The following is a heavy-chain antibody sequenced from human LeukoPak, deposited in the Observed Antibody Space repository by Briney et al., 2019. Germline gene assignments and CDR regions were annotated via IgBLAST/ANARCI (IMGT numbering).Heavy chain of an antibody. CDR3: ARVQGGGYRTADF. V-gene: IGHV3-30*04. J-gene: IGHJ4*02. D-gene: IGHD6-25*01. CDR2: ILENGSRQ. Sequence: PGGSLRLSCAASGFSFSNYMMHWVRQAPGKGLDWVAVILENGSRQYYADSVKGRFTISRDNSKNILFLEMNSLRSEDTAMYYCARVQGGGYRTADFWGQGTLVTVSS. CDR1: GFSFSNYM.